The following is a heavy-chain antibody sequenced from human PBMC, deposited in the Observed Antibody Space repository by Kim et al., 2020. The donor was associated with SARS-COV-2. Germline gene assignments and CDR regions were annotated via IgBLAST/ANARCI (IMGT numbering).Heavy chain of an antibody. J-gene: IGHJ3*02. Sequence: ASVKVSCKASGYTFTGYYMHWVRQAPGQGLEWMGWINPNSGGTNYAQKFQGRVTMTRDTSISTAYMELSRLRSDDTAVYYCARVVGVAGSGYYAFDIWGQGTMVTVSS. CDR3: ARVVGVAGSGYYAFDI. D-gene: IGHD6-19*01. CDR2: INPNSGGT. V-gene: IGHV1-2*02. CDR1: GYTFTGYY.